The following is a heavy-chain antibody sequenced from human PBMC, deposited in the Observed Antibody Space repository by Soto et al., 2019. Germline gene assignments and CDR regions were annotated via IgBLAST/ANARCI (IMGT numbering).Heavy chain of an antibody. CDR1: GYTLTELA. CDR3: ATGRVIEGQYGLDV. V-gene: IGHV1-24*01. J-gene: IGHJ6*02. Sequence: QVPLVQSGAEVKKPGASVKVSCKVSGYTLTELAMHWVRQAPGKGFGWMGGFDADAGETIYPQEFQGRLTMTEDTSTDTAFMELSSLTSEDTAVYYCATGRVIEGQYGLDVWGQGTSVNVSS. CDR2: FDADAGET. D-gene: IGHD4-4*01.